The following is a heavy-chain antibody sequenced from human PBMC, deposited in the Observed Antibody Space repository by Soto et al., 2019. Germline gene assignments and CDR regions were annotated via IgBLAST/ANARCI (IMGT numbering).Heavy chain of an antibody. V-gene: IGHV3-23*01. Sequence: EVQLLESGGGLVQPGGSLRLSCAASGFTFSSYAMSWVRQAPGKGLEWVSATSGSGGSTYYADSVKGRFTISRDNSKNTRYLQMNSLRAEATAVYYCARARDQWVSNWADPWGQGTLVTVCS. CDR1: GFTFSSYA. D-gene: IGHD1-26*01. CDR2: TSGSGGST. CDR3: ARARDQWVSNWADP. J-gene: IGHJ5*02.